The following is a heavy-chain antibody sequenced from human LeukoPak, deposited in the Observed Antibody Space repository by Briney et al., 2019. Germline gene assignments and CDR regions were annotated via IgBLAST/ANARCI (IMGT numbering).Heavy chain of an antibody. V-gene: IGHV1-2*02. D-gene: IGHD2-2*01. J-gene: IGHJ6*03. CDR1: GYTFTGYY. CDR3: ARGGYCSSTSCFLVYYMDV. CDR2: INPNSGGT. Sequence: APVKVSCKASGYTFTGYYMHWVRQAPGQGLEWMGWINPNSGGTNYAQKFQGRVTMTRDTSISTAYMELSRLRSDDTAVYYCARGGYCSSTSCFLVYYMDVWGKGTTVTVSS.